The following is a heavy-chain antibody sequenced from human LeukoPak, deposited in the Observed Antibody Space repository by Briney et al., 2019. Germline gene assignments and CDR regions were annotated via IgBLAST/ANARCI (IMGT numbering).Heavy chain of an antibody. Sequence: GGSLRLSCAASGFTFNSNWMHWVRQAPGKGLVWVSRIDSDGSTTNLADSVKGRFTISRDNSKNTLYLQMNSLRAEDTAVYHCVAIVSARPRWGQGTLVTVSS. CDR3: VAIVSARPR. J-gene: IGHJ4*02. V-gene: IGHV3-74*01. CDR1: GFTFNSNW. D-gene: IGHD6-6*01. CDR2: IDSDGSTT.